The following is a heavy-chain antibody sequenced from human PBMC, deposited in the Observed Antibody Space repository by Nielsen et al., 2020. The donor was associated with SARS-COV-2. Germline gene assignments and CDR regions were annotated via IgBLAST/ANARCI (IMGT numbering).Heavy chain of an antibody. Sequence: GESLKISCAASGFTFSDYYMSWIRQAPGKGLEWVSYISSSSSYTNYADSVKGRFTISRDNAKNSLYLQMNSLRPEDTAVYYCARETGDSSSSWFDYWGQGTLVTVSS. CDR1: GFTFSDYY. J-gene: IGHJ4*02. CDR3: ARETGDSSSSWFDY. CDR2: ISSSSSYT. D-gene: IGHD6-13*01. V-gene: IGHV3-11*06.